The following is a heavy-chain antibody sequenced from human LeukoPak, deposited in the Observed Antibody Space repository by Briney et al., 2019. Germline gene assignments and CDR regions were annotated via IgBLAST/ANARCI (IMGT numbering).Heavy chain of an antibody. D-gene: IGHD6-13*01. J-gene: IGHJ4*02. CDR2: INPNSGGT. V-gene: IGHV1-2*02. Sequence: ASVKVSCKASGYTFTSHGISWVRQAPGQGLEWMGWINPNSGGTNYAQKFQGRVTMTRDTSISTAYMELSRLRSDDTAVFYCAREEVIAAAGPTLDYWGQGALVTVSS. CDR1: GYTFTSHG. CDR3: AREEVIAAAGPTLDY.